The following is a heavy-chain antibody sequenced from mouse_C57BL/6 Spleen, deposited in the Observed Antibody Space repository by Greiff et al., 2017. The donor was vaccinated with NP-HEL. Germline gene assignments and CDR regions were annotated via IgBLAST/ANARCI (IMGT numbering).Heavy chain of an antibody. CDR3: TFYYGNYEDAMDY. Sequence: EVQGVESGGGLVQPGGSMKLSCVASGFTFSNYWMNWVRQSPEKGLEWVAQIRLKSDNYATHYAESVKGRFTISRDDSKSSVYLQMNNLRAEDTGIYYCTFYYGNYEDAMDYWGQGTSVTVSS. CDR2: IRLKSDNYAT. CDR1: GFTFSNYW. V-gene: IGHV6-3*01. J-gene: IGHJ4*01. D-gene: IGHD2-1*01.